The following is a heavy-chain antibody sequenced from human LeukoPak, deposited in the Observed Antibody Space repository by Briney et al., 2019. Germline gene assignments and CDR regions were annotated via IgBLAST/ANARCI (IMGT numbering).Heavy chain of an antibody. CDR2: INHSGST. V-gene: IGHV4-34*01. CDR3: ARGPHCSTTSCYGYYYYGMDV. CDR1: GGSLSGYY. D-gene: IGHD2-2*01. Sequence: PWETLSLTCAVYGGSLSGYYWSWIRQPPGKGLEWIGEINHSGSTNYNPSLKSRVTISVDTSKNQCSLKLSSVTAADTAVYYCARGPHCSTTSCYGYYYYGMDVWGQGTTVTVSS. J-gene: IGHJ6*02.